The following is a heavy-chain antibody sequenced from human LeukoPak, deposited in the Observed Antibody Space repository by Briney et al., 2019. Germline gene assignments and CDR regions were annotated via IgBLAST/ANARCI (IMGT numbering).Heavy chain of an antibody. D-gene: IGHD3/OR15-3a*01. CDR2: IHPRDSDT. V-gene: IGHV5-51*01. Sequence: GESLKISCKGSGYSFTSYWIGWVRQMPGKGLEWMGIIHPRDSDTRYSPSFQGQVTMSADKSISTAYLQWSSLKVSDTAMYYCARRTYDVLTGTPSSVRKNWFDSWGQGTLVTASS. J-gene: IGHJ5*01. CDR1: GYSFTSYW. CDR3: ARRTYDVLTGTPSSVRKNWFDS.